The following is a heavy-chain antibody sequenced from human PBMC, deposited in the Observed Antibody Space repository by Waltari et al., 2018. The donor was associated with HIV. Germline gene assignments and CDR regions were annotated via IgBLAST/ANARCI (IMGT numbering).Heavy chain of an antibody. Sequence: EVQLVESGGGLVQPGGPLRLSCAASGFTFSTYWMTWVRQAPGKGLEWLANIKQDGSEKYYADSVKGRFTVSRDNNKKSLYLQMSSLRAEDTAVYYCARDLKDYDFWSPVDVWGQGTTVTVSS. CDR3: ARDLKDYDFWSPVDV. V-gene: IGHV3-7*01. CDR1: GFTFSTYW. D-gene: IGHD3-3*01. CDR2: IKQDGSEK. J-gene: IGHJ6*02.